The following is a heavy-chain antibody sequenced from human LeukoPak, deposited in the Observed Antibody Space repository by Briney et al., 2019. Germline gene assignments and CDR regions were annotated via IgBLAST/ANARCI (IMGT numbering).Heavy chain of an antibody. D-gene: IGHD3-10*01. CDR1: GFIFSKYW. J-gene: IGHJ4*02. V-gene: IGHV3-7*01. CDR3: ARVLFGDPWFTL. Sequence: PGGSLTLSCEASGFIFSKYWMAWLRQAPGEGLKWLANFKKDGSDKYCEDSMRRRFNISRDNAKNTVFLQMNSLRAEDTAVYYCARVLFGDPWFTLWGQATLVTVSS. CDR2: FKKDGSDK.